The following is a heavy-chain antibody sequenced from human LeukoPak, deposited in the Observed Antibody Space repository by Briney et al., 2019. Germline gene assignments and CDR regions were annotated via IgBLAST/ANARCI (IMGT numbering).Heavy chain of an antibody. CDR1: GLTFSSYS. Sequence: GGSLRLSCAASGLTFSSYSMNWVRQAPGKGLEWVSSISSSSSYIYYADSVKGRFTISRDNAKNSLYLQMNSLRAEDTAVYYCARGRSGYDRNDAFDIWSQGTMVTVSS. CDR2: ISSSSSYI. J-gene: IGHJ3*02. V-gene: IGHV3-21*01. CDR3: ARGRSGYDRNDAFDI. D-gene: IGHD5-12*01.